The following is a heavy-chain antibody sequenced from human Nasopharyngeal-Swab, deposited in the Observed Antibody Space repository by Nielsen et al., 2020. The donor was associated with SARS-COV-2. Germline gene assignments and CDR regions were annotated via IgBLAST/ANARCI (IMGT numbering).Heavy chain of an antibody. CDR1: GFTLSSNS. CDR2: ISTSSSYL. Sequence: GESLKISCAASGFTLSSNSMNWVRQAPGKGLEWVSSISTSSSYLYYADLVKGRFTISRDNPKNSLNLQMNSLRAEDTAVYYCARGRGGGYDPWGYYYYDMDVWGHGTTVTVSS. J-gene: IGHJ6*02. V-gene: IGHV3-21*01. CDR3: ARGRGGGYDPWGYYYYDMDV. D-gene: IGHD5-12*01.